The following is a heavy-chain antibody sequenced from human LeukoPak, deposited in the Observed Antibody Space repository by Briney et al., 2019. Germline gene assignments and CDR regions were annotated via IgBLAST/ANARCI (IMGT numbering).Heavy chain of an antibody. CDR1: GFTFSSYA. CDR3: ASYDSSGYYYVYYYGMDV. V-gene: IGHV3-23*01. CDR2: ISGSGGST. Sequence: GGSLRLSCAASGFTFSSYAMSWVRQAPGKGLEWVSAISGSGGSTYYADSVKGRFTISRDNSKNTLYLQMNSLRAEDTAVYYCASYDSSGYYYVYYYGMDVWGQGTTVTVSS. J-gene: IGHJ6*02. D-gene: IGHD3-22*01.